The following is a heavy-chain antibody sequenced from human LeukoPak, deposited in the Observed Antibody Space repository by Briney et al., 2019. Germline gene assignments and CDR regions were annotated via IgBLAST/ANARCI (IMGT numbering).Heavy chain of an antibody. CDR3: ARVVPAAISHAFDI. V-gene: IGHV4-38-2*02. J-gene: IGHJ3*02. CDR1: GYSITRGYY. Sequence: PSETLSLTCTVSGYSITRGYYWGWIRQPPGKGLEWIGSINHSGTTYYNSSLKSRVTISVDTSKNQFSLKLSSVTAADTAVYYCARVVPAAISHAFDIWGQGTMVTVSS. CDR2: INHSGTT. D-gene: IGHD2-2*01.